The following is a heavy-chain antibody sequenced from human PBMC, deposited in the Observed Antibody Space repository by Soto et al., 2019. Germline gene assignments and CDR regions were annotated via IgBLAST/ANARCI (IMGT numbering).Heavy chain of an antibody. CDR2: VSYDGTNK. J-gene: IGHJ4*02. Sequence: GGSLRLSCAASGFSFSTYAMHWVRQPPGKGLEWVAVVSYDGTNKYYADSVKGRFTISRDNSKNTLYLQMNSLRAADTAVYCCVRGPNCGGDCYHIDYWGQGTLVTVSS. CDR3: VRGPNCGGDCYHIDY. D-gene: IGHD2-21*02. CDR1: GFSFSTYA. V-gene: IGHV3-30-3*01.